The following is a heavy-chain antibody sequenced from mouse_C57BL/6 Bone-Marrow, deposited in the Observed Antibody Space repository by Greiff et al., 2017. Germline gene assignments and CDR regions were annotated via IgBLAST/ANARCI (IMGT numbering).Heavy chain of an antibody. D-gene: IGHD2-14*01. J-gene: IGHJ4*01. CDR2: INPYNGDT. V-gene: IGHV1-37*01. CDR3: VRSYRSLGAMDY. Sequence: VQLQQSGPELVKPGASVKISCKASGYSFTDYFMNWVKQSHGKSLEWIGRINPYNGDTFYNQKFKGKATLTVDTSSTTVHMELLSLTSENSAVYYCVRSYRSLGAMDYWGQGTSVTVSP. CDR1: GYSFTDYF.